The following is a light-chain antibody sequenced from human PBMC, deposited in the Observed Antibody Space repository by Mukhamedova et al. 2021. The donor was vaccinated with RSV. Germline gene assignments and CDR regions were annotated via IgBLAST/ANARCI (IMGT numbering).Light chain of an antibody. CDR3: QQLSISPLG. Sequence: GFPSRFSGSGSGTEFTLTISSLQPEDLATYYCQQLSISPLGFGGGTKVEI. V-gene: IGKV1-9*01. J-gene: IGKJ4*01.